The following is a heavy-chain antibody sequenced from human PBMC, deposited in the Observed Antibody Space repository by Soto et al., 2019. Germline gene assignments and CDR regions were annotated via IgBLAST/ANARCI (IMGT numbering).Heavy chain of an antibody. CDR3: ARGRYGDY. CDR2: ISAHNGNT. V-gene: IGHV1-18*01. J-gene: IGHJ4*02. D-gene: IGHD1-1*01. Sequence: QVHLVPSGAEVKTPGASVQVSCKGSGYAFTTYGITWVRQAPGQGLEWMGWISAHNGNTNYAQKLQGRVTVTRDTSTSTAYMELRSLRSDDTAVYYCARGRYGDYGGQGALVTVSS. CDR1: GYAFTTYG.